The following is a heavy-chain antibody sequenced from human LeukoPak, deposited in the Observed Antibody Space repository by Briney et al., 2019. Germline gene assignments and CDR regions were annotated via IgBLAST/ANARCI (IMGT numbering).Heavy chain of an antibody. CDR3: ARAPISSGWYKPFDY. Sequence: PGGSLRLSCAASGFTFSSYSMNWVRQAPGKGLEWVSYISSSSSTIYYADSVKGRFTISRDNAKNSLYLQMNSLRAEDAAVYYCARAPISSGWYKPFDYWGQGTLVTVSS. J-gene: IGHJ4*02. CDR2: ISSSSSTI. CDR1: GFTFSSYS. V-gene: IGHV3-48*04. D-gene: IGHD6-19*01.